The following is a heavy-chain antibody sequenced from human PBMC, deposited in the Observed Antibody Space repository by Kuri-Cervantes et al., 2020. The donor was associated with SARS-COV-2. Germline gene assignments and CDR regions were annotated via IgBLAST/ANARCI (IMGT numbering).Heavy chain of an antibody. V-gene: IGHV3-21*01. CDR3: AKGGYCRSTSCSPRWFDP. CDR2: ISSSSGSI. Sequence: GESLKISCAASGFTFSSYSMNWVRQAPGKGLEWVSSISSSSGSIYYADSVRGRFPISRDNSKSTLYLQMNSLRAEDTAVYYCAKGGYCRSTSCSPRWFDPWGQGTLVTSPQ. CDR1: GFTFSSYS. J-gene: IGHJ5*02. D-gene: IGHD2-2*01.